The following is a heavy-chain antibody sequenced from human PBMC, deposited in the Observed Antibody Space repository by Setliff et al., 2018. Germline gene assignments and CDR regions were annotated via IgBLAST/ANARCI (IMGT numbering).Heavy chain of an antibody. D-gene: IGHD5-12*01. J-gene: IGHJ4*02. CDR2: IFQSGIT. Sequence: SETLSLTCTVSGGSISGYYWGWIRQSPGKQLEWIGNIFQSGITFYNPSLKSRVTTSLDPSQNQFSLKLRSVTAADTAVYFCARVGGLLVATMPFDYWGPGTLVTVSS. CDR1: GGSISGYY. CDR3: ARVGGLLVATMPFDY. V-gene: IGHV4-4*08.